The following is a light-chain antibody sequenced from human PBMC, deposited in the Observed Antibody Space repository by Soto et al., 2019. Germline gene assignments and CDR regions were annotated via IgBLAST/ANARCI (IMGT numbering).Light chain of an antibody. Sequence: QMTQSPSSLSASVGEKIIITCRASRDVGSDVSWYQQKPGQAPKLLIYVASTLQSGVPSRFSGSGSGTDFTLTISSLQPEDIATYYCLQDSDYPLTFGGGTKVEIK. V-gene: IGKV1-6*01. J-gene: IGKJ4*01. CDR3: LQDSDYPLT. CDR2: VAS. CDR1: RDVGSD.